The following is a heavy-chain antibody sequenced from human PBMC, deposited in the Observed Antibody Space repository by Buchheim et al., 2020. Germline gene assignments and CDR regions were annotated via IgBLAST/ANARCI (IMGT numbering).Heavy chain of an antibody. CDR3: ARALSITIFGVVTKTEHYYYYGMDV. J-gene: IGHJ6*02. Sequence: QVQLVESGGGVVQPGRSLRLSCAASGFTFSSYAMHWVRQAPGKGLEWVAVISYDGSNKYYADSMKGRFTISRDNSKNTLYLQMNSLRAEDTAVYYCARALSITIFGVVTKTEHYYYYGMDVWGQGTT. D-gene: IGHD3-3*01. CDR1: GFTFSSYA. CDR2: ISYDGSNK. V-gene: IGHV3-30*04.